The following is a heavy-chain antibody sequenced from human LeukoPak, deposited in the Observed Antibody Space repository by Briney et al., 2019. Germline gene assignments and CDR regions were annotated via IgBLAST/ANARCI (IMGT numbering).Heavy chain of an antibody. CDR1: GFTLSSYA. CDR3: AKRGAEVGATVAPGDY. V-gene: IGHV3-23*01. Sequence: QTGGSLRFSCAASGFTLSSYAMNWVRQAPGKGLEWVSAISGSGSAYYADSVKGRFTISRDNSKNTLYLQMNSLRAEDTAVYYCAKRGAEVGATVAPGDYWGQGTLLTVSS. J-gene: IGHJ4*02. D-gene: IGHD1-26*01. CDR2: ISGSGSA.